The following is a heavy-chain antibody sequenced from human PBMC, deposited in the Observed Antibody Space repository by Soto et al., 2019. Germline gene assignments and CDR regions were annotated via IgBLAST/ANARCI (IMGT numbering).Heavy chain of an antibody. D-gene: IGHD6-13*01. CDR3: ANDYSSSWSPDFDP. Sequence: GGSLRLSCAASGFTFSSYAMSWVRQAPGKGLEWVSAISGSGGSTYYADSVKGRFTISRDNSKNTLYLQMNSLRAEDTAVYYCANDYSSSWSPDFDPWGQGTLVTVS. CDR1: GFTFSSYA. CDR2: ISGSGGST. J-gene: IGHJ5*02. V-gene: IGHV3-23*01.